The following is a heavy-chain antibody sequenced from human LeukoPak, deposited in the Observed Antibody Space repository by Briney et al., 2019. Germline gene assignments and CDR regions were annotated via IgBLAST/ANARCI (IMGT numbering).Heavy chain of an antibody. Sequence: PGGSLRLSCAASGFTFSSYAMSWVRQAPGKGLEWVSAISGSGGSTYYADSVKGRFTISRDNSKNTLYLQRNSLRADDTAVYYCAKDDRIAAAGTAGRYWGQGTLVTVSS. CDR2: ISGSGGST. CDR3: AKDDRIAAAGTAGRY. V-gene: IGHV3-23*01. CDR1: GFTFSSYA. J-gene: IGHJ4*02. D-gene: IGHD6-13*01.